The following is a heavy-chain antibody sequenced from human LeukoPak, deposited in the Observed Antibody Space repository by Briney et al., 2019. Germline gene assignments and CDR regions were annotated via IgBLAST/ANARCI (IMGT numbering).Heavy chain of an antibody. D-gene: IGHD3-22*01. CDR1: GGSISSGGYY. J-gene: IGHJ5*02. CDR2: IYYSGST. V-gene: IGHV4-31*03. Sequence: SETLSLTCTVSGGSISSGGYYWSWIRQHPGKGLEWIGYIYYSGSTYYNPSLKSRVTISVDTSKNQFSLKLSSATAADTAVYYCARVSGVVVSYPTFDPWGQGTLVTVSS. CDR3: ARVSGVVVSYPTFDP.